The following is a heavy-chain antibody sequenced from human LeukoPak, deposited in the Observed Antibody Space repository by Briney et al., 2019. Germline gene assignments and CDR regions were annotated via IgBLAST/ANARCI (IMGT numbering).Heavy chain of an antibody. CDR3: AKDRDWYYFDY. V-gene: IGHV3-30*18. CDR2: ISYDGSNK. J-gene: IGHJ4*02. CDR1: GFTFSSYG. Sequence: PGRSLRLSCAASGFTFSSYGMHWVRQAPGKGLEWVAVISYDGSNKYYADSVEGRFTISRDNSKNTLYLQMNSLRAEDTAVYYCAKDRDWYYFDYWGQGTLVTVSS. D-gene: IGHD5-24*01.